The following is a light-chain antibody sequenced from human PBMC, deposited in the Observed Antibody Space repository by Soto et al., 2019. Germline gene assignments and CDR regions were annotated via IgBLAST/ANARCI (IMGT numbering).Light chain of an antibody. CDR1: SGSVARNY. V-gene: IGLV6-57*02. CDR3: QSYDSDNRGV. J-gene: IGLJ2*01. CDR2: EDN. Sequence: QSVSEYPGKTITISCTGISGSVARNYIQWYQQRPGSAPTTVIYEDNRRPSGVPERFSGSVDSSSNSASLTISGLKPEDEADYYCQSYDSDNRGVFGGGTKLTVL.